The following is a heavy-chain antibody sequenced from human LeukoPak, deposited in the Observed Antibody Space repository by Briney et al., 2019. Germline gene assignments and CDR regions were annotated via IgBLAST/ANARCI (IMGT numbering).Heavy chain of an antibody. V-gene: IGHV3-11*04. D-gene: IGHD2-2*02. Sequence: GGSLRLSCAASGFTFSDYYMSWIRQAPGKGLEWVSYISSSSSTIYYADSVKGRFTISRDNAKNSLYLQMNSLRDEDTAVYYCAREAEYQLLYWNWFDPWGQGTLVTVSS. CDR2: ISSSSSTI. J-gene: IGHJ5*02. CDR1: GFTFSDYY. CDR3: AREAEYQLLYWNWFDP.